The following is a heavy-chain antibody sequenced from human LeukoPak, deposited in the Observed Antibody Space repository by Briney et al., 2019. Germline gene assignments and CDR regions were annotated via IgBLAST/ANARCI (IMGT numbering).Heavy chain of an antibody. CDR1: GGSLSSYY. CDR3: AGVDTAMVPFDY. J-gene: IGHJ4*02. D-gene: IGHD5-18*01. CDR2: INHSGST. Sequence: SETLSLTCTVSGGSLSSYYWSWIPHPPGKGLEWIGEINHSGSTNYNPSLKSRVTISVDTSKNQCSLKLSSVTASNTAVYYGAGVDTAMVPFDYWGQGTLVTVSS. V-gene: IGHV4-34*01.